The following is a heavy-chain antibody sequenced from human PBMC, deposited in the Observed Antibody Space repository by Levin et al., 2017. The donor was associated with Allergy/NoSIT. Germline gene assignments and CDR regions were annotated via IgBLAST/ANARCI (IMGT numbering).Heavy chain of an antibody. V-gene: IGHV4-59*01. D-gene: IGHD6-13*01. CDR1: GGSISSYY. Sequence: SQTLSLTCTVSGGSISSYYWSWIRQPPGKGLEWIGYIYYSGSTNYNPSLKSRVTISVDTSKNQFSLKLSSVTAADTAVYYCARVSYSSPKPDNWFDPWGQGTLVTVSS. CDR2: IYYSGST. CDR3: ARVSYSSPKPDNWFDP. J-gene: IGHJ5*02.